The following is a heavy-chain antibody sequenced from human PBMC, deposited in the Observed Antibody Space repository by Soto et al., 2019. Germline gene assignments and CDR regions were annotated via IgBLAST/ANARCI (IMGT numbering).Heavy chain of an antibody. CDR1: GFTFSSYA. V-gene: IGHV3-30-3*01. CDR2: ISYDGSNK. D-gene: IGHD3-22*01. Sequence: QPGGSLRLSCAASGFTFSSYAMHWVRQAPGKGLEWVAVISYDGSNKYYADSVKGRFTISRDNSKNTLYLQMNSLRAEDTAVYYCARDPKPSYDSSGYWGFDYWGQGTLVTVSS. J-gene: IGHJ4*02. CDR3: ARDPKPSYDSSGYWGFDY.